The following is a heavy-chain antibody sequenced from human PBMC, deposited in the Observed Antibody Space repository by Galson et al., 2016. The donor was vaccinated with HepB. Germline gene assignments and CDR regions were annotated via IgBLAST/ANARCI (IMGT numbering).Heavy chain of an antibody. CDR2: IRYDGSEK. CDR1: GFTFSNYG. D-gene: IGHD3-9*01. CDR3: ARIYYEILTGLTPWYYFDS. Sequence: SLRLSCAASGFTFSNYGMHWVRQAPGKGLEWVAVIRYDGSEKYYADSVKGRFTISRDNSKNTLHLQMNSLRAEDTAVYYCARIYYEILTGLTPWYYFDSWGQGTLVTVSS. V-gene: IGHV3-33*01. J-gene: IGHJ4*02.